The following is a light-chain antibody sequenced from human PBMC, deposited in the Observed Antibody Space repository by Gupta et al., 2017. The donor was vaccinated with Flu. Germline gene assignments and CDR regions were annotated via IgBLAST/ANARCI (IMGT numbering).Light chain of an antibody. J-gene: IGLJ1*01. Sequence: QSAPTQPRSVSGSPGQSGTISCTGSSNDVGGSNRVSWYQQRPGKAPNLILYDVTERPSGVPDRFSGSKSGNTASLTISGLQADDEADYYCSSHAGRVTWVFGTGTTVTVL. V-gene: IGLV2-11*01. CDR3: SSHAGRVTWV. CDR2: DVT. CDR1: SNDVGGSNR.